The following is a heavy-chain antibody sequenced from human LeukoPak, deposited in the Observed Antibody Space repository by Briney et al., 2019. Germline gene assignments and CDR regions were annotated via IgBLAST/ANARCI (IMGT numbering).Heavy chain of an antibody. CDR2: ISTYNGNT. D-gene: IGHD1-7*01. J-gene: IGHJ3*02. Sequence: GASVKVSCKASGYTFTTYAIGWVRQAPGQGLEWMGWISTYNGNTNYAQKFQGRVTMTRDTSISTAYMELSRLRSDDTAVYYCARGVTGTTPHDAFDIWGQGTMVTVSS. CDR3: ARGVTGTTPHDAFDI. CDR1: GYTFTTYA. V-gene: IGHV1-18*01.